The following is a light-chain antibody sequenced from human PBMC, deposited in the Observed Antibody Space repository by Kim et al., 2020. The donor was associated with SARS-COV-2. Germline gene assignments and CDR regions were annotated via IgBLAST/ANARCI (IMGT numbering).Light chain of an antibody. V-gene: IGKV1-5*03. Sequence: ASVGDRVSITCRASQRILNWVAWYQQKPGEAPKLLIYKTSTLQSGVPSRFSGSGSETEFTLTISSLQPDDFATYYCQQYDSYSWTFGQGTKVDIK. CDR3: QQYDSYSWT. J-gene: IGKJ1*01. CDR1: QRILNW. CDR2: KTS.